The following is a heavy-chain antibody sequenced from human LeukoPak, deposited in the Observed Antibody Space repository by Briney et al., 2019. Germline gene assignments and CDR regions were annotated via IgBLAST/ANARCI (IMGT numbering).Heavy chain of an antibody. CDR1: GFTFSSYS. J-gene: IGHJ4*02. CDR2: ISSSSSYI. D-gene: IGHD2-15*01. Sequence: GGSLRLSCAASGFTFSSYSMNWVRQAPGKGLEWVSSISSSSSYIYYADSVKSRFTISRDNAKNSLYLQMNSLRAEDTAVYYCARAVYYCSGGSCYFRYYFDYWGQGTLVTVSS. CDR3: ARAVYYCSGGSCYFRYYFDY. V-gene: IGHV3-21*01.